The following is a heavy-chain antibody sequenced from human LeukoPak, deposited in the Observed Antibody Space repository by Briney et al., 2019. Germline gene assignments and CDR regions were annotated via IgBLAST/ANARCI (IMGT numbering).Heavy chain of an antibody. CDR3: ATIAVAGKRGAGYFDY. CDR1: GGSISSYY. V-gene: IGHV4-59*01. D-gene: IGHD6-19*01. CDR2: IYYSGST. Sequence: SETLSLTCTVSGGSISSYYWSWIRQPPGKGLEWIGYIYYSGSTNYNPSLKSRVTISVDTSKNQFSLKLSSVTAADTAVYYCATIAVAGKRGAGYFDYWGQGTLVTVSS. J-gene: IGHJ4*02.